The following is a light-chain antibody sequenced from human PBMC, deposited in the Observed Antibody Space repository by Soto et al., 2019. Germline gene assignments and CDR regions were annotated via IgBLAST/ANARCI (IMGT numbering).Light chain of an antibody. CDR2: DTS. CDR1: QRVSGGF. V-gene: IGKV3D-20*01. CDR3: QQYGYSPIT. J-gene: IGKJ5*01. Sequence: EIVLTQSPATLSLSPGERATLYCGASQRVSGGFLAWYQQKPGLAPRLILYDTSFRATGIPDRFSGSGSGTVFTLTINILEPEDFVVYYCQQYGYSPITFGQGTRLEIK.